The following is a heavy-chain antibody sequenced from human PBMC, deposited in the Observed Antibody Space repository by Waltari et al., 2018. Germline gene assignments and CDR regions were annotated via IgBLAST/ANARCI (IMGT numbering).Heavy chain of an antibody. CDR2: IYPGDSDT. J-gene: IGHJ6*02. Sequence: EVQPVQSGAEVKKPGESLKISCKGSGYSFTSYWIGWVRQLPGKGLEWMGIIYPGDSDTRYSPSFQGQVTISADKSISTAYLQWSSLKASDTAMYYCARHPHYDFWSGYHYGMDVWGQGTTVTVSS. D-gene: IGHD3-3*01. V-gene: IGHV5-51*01. CDR3: ARHPHYDFWSGYHYGMDV. CDR1: GYSFTSYW.